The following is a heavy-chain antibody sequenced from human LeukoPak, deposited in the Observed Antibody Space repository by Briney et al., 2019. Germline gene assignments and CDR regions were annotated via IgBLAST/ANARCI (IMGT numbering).Heavy chain of an antibody. CDR1: GDSVSSNSAA. D-gene: IGHD2-2*01. V-gene: IGHV6-1*01. Sequence: SQTLSLTCAISGDSVSSNSAAWNWIRQSPSRGLEWLGRTYYRSKWYNDYAVSVKSRITIKPDTSKNQFSLKLSSVTAADTAVYYCARQIIRRGSRIVVVPAARRVARFDPWGQGTLVTVSS. CDR2: TYYRSKWYN. CDR3: ARQIIRRGSRIVVVPAARRVARFDP. J-gene: IGHJ5*02.